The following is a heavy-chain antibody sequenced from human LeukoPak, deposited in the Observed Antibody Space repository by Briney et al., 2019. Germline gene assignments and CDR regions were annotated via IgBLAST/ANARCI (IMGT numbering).Heavy chain of an antibody. J-gene: IGHJ2*01. CDR3: ARDPRRWVQSDWYFDL. CDR2: ISYDGSNE. CDR1: GFTFSSYG. D-gene: IGHD5-24*01. Sequence: GGSLKLSCAASGFTFSSYGMHWVRQAPGKGLEWVAVISYDGSNEYYADSVKGRFTISRDNSKNTLYLQMNSLRAEDTAVYFCARDPRRWVQSDWYFDLWGRGTLVTVSS. V-gene: IGHV3-30*19.